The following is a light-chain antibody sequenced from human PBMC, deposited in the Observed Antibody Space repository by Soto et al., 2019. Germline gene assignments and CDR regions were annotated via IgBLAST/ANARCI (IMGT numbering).Light chain of an antibody. CDR3: QQYCSSPLT. V-gene: IGKV3-20*01. J-gene: IGKJ4*01. Sequence: EIVLTQSPGTLSLSPGERATLSCRASQSVSSSYLACYQQQPGQAPRLLIYGASSMATGIPDRFSGSGSGTDFTLTISRLEPEDVAVYYCQQYCSSPLTFGGGTKVEIK. CDR1: QSVSSSY. CDR2: GAS.